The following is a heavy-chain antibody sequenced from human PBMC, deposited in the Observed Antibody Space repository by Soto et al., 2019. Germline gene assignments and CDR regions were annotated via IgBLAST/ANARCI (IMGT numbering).Heavy chain of an antibody. CDR1: GFTFSSYA. J-gene: IGHJ6*02. CDR3: AKVSLGATTITDYYYYGMDV. V-gene: IGHV3-23*01. Sequence: EVQLLESGGGLVQPGGSLRLSCAASGFTFSSYAMSWVRQAPGKGLEWVSAISGSGGSTYYADSVKGRVTISRDNSKNTLYLQMNSLRAEDTAVYYCAKVSLGATTITDYYYYGMDVWGQGTTVTVSS. D-gene: IGHD1-26*01. CDR2: ISGSGGST.